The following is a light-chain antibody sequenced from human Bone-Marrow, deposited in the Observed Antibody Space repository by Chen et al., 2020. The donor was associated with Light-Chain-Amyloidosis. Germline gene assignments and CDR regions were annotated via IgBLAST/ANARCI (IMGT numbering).Light chain of an antibody. V-gene: IGKV3D-15*01. J-gene: IGKJ4*01. CDR3: QQYRSWPPTLT. Sequence: EIVMSQSPATLSVSPGERATLSCRASQSVSSNLVWYQHKPGLTPRLLIHGASIRATGIPARFSGSGSGTEFTLTISSLQSEDFAVYYCQQYRSWPPTLTFGGGTKVEIK. CDR1: QSVSSN. CDR2: GAS.